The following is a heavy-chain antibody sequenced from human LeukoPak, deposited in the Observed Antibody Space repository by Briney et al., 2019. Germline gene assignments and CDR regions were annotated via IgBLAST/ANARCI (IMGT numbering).Heavy chain of an antibody. D-gene: IGHD6-13*01. CDR3: ARDLGSSVEY. CDR1: GFTFSSYS. V-gene: IGHV3-21*01. CDR2: ISSSSSYI. Sequence: PGGSLRLSCAASGFTFSSYSMNWVRQAPGKGLEWVSSISSSSSYIYHADSVKGRFTISRDNAKNSLYLQMNSLRAEDTAVYYCARDLGSSVEYWGQGTLVTVSS. J-gene: IGHJ4*02.